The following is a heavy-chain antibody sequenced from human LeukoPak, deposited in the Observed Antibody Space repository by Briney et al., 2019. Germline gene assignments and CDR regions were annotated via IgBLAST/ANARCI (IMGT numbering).Heavy chain of an antibody. J-gene: IGHJ4*02. V-gene: IGHV1-18*01. D-gene: IGHD3-22*01. CDR1: GYTFTSYG. CDR3: ARDRSQYYYDSNGY. Sequence: ASVKVSSKASGYTFTSYGISWVRQAPGQGLEWMGWISAYNGNTNYAQKLQGRVTMTTDTSTSTAYMELRSLRSDDTAVYYCARDRSQYYYDSNGYWGQGTLVTVSS. CDR2: ISAYNGNT.